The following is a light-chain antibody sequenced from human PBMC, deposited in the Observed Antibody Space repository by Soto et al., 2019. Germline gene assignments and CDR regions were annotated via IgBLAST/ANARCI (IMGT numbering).Light chain of an antibody. CDR1: QSVSID. CDR3: QQYNKWPLT. J-gene: IGKJ1*01. V-gene: IGKV3-15*01. Sequence: EIVLTQSPGTLSLSPGERATLSCMAIQSVSIDLAWYEQTAGQAPRLLIYGASTRATGIPVRSSGSASGTEFTLTISSLQSEDFKVYYCQQYNKWPLTFGQGTKVDIK. CDR2: GAS.